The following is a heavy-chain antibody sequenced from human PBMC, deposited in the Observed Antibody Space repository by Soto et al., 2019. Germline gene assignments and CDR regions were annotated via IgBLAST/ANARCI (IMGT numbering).Heavy chain of an antibody. CDR2: IYYSGRT. Sequence: SETLSLTCTVSGGSISSGGYYWSWIRQHPGKGLEWIGYIYYSGRTYYNPSLHSRVSIAVDTTENQFSLKLTSVTAADTSVYYCARGYFSRSSSWFDPWGRGTLVTVSS. CDR1: GGSISSGGYY. J-gene: IGHJ5*02. D-gene: IGHD6-6*01. V-gene: IGHV4-31*03. CDR3: ARGYFSRSSSWFDP.